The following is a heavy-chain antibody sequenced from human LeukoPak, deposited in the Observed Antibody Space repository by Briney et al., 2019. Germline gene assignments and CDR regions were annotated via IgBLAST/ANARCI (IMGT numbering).Heavy chain of an antibody. CDR1: GVTVSGNY. CDR3: ARLLTGYYGMDV. J-gene: IGHJ6*02. V-gene: IGHV3-53*01. D-gene: IGHD3-9*01. Sequence: GGSLRLSCAASGVTVSGNYINWVRQAPEKGLEWVSITYSGGSSKYADSVKGRLTISRDISKNTLYLQMNSLRAEDTAVYYCARLLTGYYGMDVWGQGTTVTVSS. CDR2: TYSGGSS.